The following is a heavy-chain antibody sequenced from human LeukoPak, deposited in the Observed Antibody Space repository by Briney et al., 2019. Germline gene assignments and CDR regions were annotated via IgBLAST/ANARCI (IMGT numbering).Heavy chain of an antibody. Sequence: SETLSLTCTVSGGSISSSTYFWSWIRQPPGKGLEWIGSIYHSGSTHYNPSLRNRVTISIDTSTNQFSLKMSSVTAADTAVFYCARLIGAVGAQGGDFDVWGQGTMVTVSS. CDR3: ARLIGAVGAQGGDFDV. D-gene: IGHD1-26*01. J-gene: IGHJ3*01. CDR1: GGSISSSTYF. V-gene: IGHV4-39*01. CDR2: IYHSGST.